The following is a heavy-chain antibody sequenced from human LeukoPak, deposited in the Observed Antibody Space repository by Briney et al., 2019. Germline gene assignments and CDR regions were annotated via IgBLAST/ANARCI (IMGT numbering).Heavy chain of an antibody. V-gene: IGHV3-23*01. CDR2: ISVSGGST. Sequence: GGSLRLSCAATGFTFSSYAMSWVRQAPGKGLEWVSAISVSGGSTYYADSVKGRFTISRDNSKNTLYLQMNSLRAEDTAVYYCAKDLSRYYYDSSGYSDYWGQGTLVTVSS. CDR3: AKDLSRYYYDSSGYSDY. J-gene: IGHJ4*02. CDR1: GFTFSSYA. D-gene: IGHD3-22*01.